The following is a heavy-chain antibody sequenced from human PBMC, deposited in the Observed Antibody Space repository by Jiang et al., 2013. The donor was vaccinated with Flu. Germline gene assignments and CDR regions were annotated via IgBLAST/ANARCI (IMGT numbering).Heavy chain of an antibody. CDR1: GFSLSDHSEA. J-gene: IGHJ4*02. CDR3: AHVWSAYEF. Sequence: KPTQTLTLTCSFSGFSLSDHSEAVGWVRQPPGKAPEWLAAIYWDDDTRFSPSLENRLTITKDSSRNEVVLSLTNVDPEDTATYYCAHVWSAYEFWGQGAQVTVS. CDR2: IYWDDDT. D-gene: IGHD3-3*01. V-gene: IGHV2-5*02.